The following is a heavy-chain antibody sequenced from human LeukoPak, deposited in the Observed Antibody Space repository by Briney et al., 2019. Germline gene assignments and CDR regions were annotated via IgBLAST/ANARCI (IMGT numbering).Heavy chain of an antibody. CDR1: GGSISSYY. D-gene: IGHD3-3*01. V-gene: IGHV4-4*07. CDR3: ARELRFLEWLPNYYYYYMDV. Sequence: SETLSLTCTVSGGSISSYYWSWIRQPAGKGLEWIGRIYTSGSTNYNPSLKSRVTMSVGTSKNQFSLKLSSVTAADTAVYYCARELRFLEWLPNYYYYYMDVWGKGTTVTVSS. CDR2: IYTSGST. J-gene: IGHJ6*03.